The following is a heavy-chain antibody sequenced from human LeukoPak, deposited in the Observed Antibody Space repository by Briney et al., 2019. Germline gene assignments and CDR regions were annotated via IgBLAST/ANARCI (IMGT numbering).Heavy chain of an antibody. CDR1: GYTFTGYY. CDR3: ARTTMIVVVIDVAFDI. D-gene: IGHD3-22*01. Sequence: ASLRVSCTASGYTFTGYYMHWVRQAPGQGLEWMGWINANSGGTNYAQKFQGRVTMTRDTSISTAYMELSRLRSDDTAVYYCARTTMIVVVIDVAFDIWGQGTMVTVSS. CDR2: INANSGGT. J-gene: IGHJ3*02. V-gene: IGHV1-2*02.